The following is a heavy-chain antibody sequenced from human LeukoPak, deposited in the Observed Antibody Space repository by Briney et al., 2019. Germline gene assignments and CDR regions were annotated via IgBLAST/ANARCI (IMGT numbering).Heavy chain of an antibody. V-gene: IGHV1-69*05. CDR1: GGTFSSYA. D-gene: IGHD4-23*01. CDR3: ARGVGGGRVFAFDI. CDR2: IIPIFGTA. J-gene: IGHJ3*02. Sequence: SVKVSCKASGGTFSSYAISWVRQAPGQGLGWMGGIIPIFGTANYAQKFQGRVTITTDESASTAYMELSSLRSEDTAVYYCARGVGGGRVFAFDIWGQGTMVTVSS.